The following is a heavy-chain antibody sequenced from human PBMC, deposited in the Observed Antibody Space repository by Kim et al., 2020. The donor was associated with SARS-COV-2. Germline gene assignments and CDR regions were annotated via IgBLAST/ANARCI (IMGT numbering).Heavy chain of an antibody. V-gene: IGHV3-33*01. J-gene: IGHJ4*02. D-gene: IGHD5-18*01. Sequence: YANSVKGRFTISGDNSKSTLYLQMNSVRAEDTAVYYCVRDLTYNYAYWGQGTLVTVSS. CDR3: VRDLTYNYAY.